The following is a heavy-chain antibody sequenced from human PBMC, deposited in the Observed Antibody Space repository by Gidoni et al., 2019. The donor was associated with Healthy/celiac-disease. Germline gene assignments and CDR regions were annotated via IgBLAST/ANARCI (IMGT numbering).Heavy chain of an antibody. CDR1: GFTFSRYS. Sequence: EVQLVESGGGLVKPGGPLRLACAASGFTFSRYSMNWVRQAPGKGLEWVSSISSSSSYIYYADSVKGRFTISRDNAKNSLYLQMNSLRAEDTAVYYCARDEGTTNAFDIWGQGTMVTVSS. J-gene: IGHJ3*02. CDR2: ISSSSSYI. CDR3: ARDEGTTNAFDI. V-gene: IGHV3-21*01. D-gene: IGHD1-7*01.